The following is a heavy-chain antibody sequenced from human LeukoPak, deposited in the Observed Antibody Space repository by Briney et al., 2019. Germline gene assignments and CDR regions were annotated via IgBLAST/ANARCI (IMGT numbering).Heavy chain of an antibody. CDR3: ARDRVVYYYYYYMDV. V-gene: IGHV3-30*01. CDR2: ISYDGSNN. Sequence: GGSLRLSCAASGFTFSSYAMHWVRQAPGKGLERVAVISYDGSNNYCADSVKGRFTISRDNSKNTLYLQMNSLRAEDTAVYYCARDRVVYYYYYYMDVWGKGTTVTVSS. D-gene: IGHD2-2*01. J-gene: IGHJ6*03. CDR1: GFTFSSYA.